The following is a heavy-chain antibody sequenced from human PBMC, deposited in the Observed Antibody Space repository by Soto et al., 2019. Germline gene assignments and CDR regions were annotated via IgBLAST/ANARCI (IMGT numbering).Heavy chain of an antibody. V-gene: IGHV3-33*01. CDR3: ARAVGPFDY. CDR2: ILYDGSNK. CDR1: GFIFSTYG. Sequence: QVQLVESGGGVVQPGRSLRLSCAASGFIFSTYGMHWVRQAPGKGLEWVAVILYDGSNKYYADSVKGRFIISRDNSESTLYLQMHSLRAEDTAVYYCARAVGPFDYWGQGTLVTVSS. D-gene: IGHD3-3*01. J-gene: IGHJ4*02.